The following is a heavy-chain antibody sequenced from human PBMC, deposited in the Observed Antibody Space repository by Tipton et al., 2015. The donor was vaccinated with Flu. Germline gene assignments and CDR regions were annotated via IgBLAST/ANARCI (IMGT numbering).Heavy chain of an antibody. CDR3: ARGGYSYGYSKNYYYYGMDV. J-gene: IGHJ6*02. CDR1: GGSISSGSYY. CDR2: IYTSGST. Sequence: LRLSCTVSGGSISSGSYYWSWIRQPAGKGLEWIGRIYTSGSTNYNPSLKSRVTISVDTSKNQFSLKLSSVTAADTAVYYCARGGYSYGYSKNYYYYGMDVWGQGTTVTVSS. D-gene: IGHD5-18*01. V-gene: IGHV4-61*02.